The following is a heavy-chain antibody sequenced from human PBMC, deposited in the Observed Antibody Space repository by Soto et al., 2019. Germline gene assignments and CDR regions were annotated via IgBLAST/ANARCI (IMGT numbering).Heavy chain of an antibody. CDR3: AREGFNAGYSTFYGMDV. J-gene: IGHJ6*02. V-gene: IGHV4-61*01. CDR2: IYYSGST. Sequence: SSETLSLTCTVSGGSVSSGSYYWSWIRQPPGKGLEWIGYIYYSGSTNYNPSLKSRVTISVDTSKNQFSLKLSSVTAADTAVYYCAREGFNAGYSTFYGMDVWGQGTTVTVSS. D-gene: IGHD6-13*01. CDR1: GGSVSSGSYY.